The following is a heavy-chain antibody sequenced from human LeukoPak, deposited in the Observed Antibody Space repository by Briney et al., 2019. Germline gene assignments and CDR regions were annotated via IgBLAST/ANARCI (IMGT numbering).Heavy chain of an antibody. Sequence: SQTLSLTCTVSGGSISSGGYYWSWIRQPPGKGLEWIGYIYHSGSTYYNPSLKSRVTISVDTSKNQFSLKLSSVTAADTAVYYCARDLGPLWSAAYWGQGTLVIVSS. V-gene: IGHV4-30-2*01. D-gene: IGHD3-10*01. CDR3: ARDLGPLWSAAY. J-gene: IGHJ4*02. CDR1: GGSISSGGYY. CDR2: IYHSGST.